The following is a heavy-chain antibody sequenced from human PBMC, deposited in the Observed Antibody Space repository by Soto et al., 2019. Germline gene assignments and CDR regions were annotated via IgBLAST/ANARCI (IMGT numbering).Heavy chain of an antibody. D-gene: IGHD3-10*01. CDR3: ARGGTMVRGVINT. Sequence: SVKVSCKASGYTFTSYAMHWVRQAPGQGLEWMGWINAIFGKANYAQKFQGRVTITADESTSTAYMELSSLRSEDTAVYYCARGGTMVRGVINTWGPGTLVTVSS. CDR2: INAIFGKA. CDR1: GYTFTSYA. V-gene: IGHV1-69*13. J-gene: IGHJ5*02.